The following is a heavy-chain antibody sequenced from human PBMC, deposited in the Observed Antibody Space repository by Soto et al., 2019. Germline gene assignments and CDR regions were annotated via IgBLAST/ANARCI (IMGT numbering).Heavy chain of an antibody. D-gene: IGHD3-10*01. J-gene: IGHJ3*01. Sequence: SETLSLTCTVSGGSISSYYWSWIRQPPGKVLMWIGYIYYSGNTNYNPSLTSRVTISVDTSKHQFSLNLSSVTAAVTAVYYCARVWGGAFDFWGQGTMVTVSS. V-gene: IGHV4-59*01. CDR1: GGSISSYY. CDR2: IYYSGNT. CDR3: ARVWGGAFDF.